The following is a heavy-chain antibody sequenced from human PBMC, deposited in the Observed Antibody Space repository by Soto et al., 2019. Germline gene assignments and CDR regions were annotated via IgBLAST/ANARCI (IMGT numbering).Heavy chain of an antibody. CDR3: AGRFGVVISGMDV. CDR2: ISSSSSTI. Sequence: GGSLRLSCASSGFTFSSYSMNWVRQAPGKGLEWVSYISSSSSTIYYADSVKGRFTISRDNAKNSLYLQMDSLRDEDTAVYYCAGRFGVVISGMDVWGQGTTVTVSS. CDR1: GFTFSSYS. D-gene: IGHD3-3*01. J-gene: IGHJ6*02. V-gene: IGHV3-48*02.